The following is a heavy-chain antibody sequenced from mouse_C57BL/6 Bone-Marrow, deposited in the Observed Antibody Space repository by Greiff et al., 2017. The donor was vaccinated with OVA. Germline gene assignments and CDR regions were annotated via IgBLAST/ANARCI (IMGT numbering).Heavy chain of an antibody. V-gene: IGHV1-55*01. CDR3: ARFITTVSWYFDV. J-gene: IGHJ1*03. Sequence: VQLQQPGAELVKPGASVKMSCKASGYTFTSYWITWVKQRPGQGLEWIGDIYPGSGSTNYNEKFKSKATLTVDTSSSTAYMQLSSLTSEDSAVYYRARFITTVSWYFDVWGTGTTVTVSS. CDR2: IYPGSGST. CDR1: GYTFTSYW. D-gene: IGHD1-1*01.